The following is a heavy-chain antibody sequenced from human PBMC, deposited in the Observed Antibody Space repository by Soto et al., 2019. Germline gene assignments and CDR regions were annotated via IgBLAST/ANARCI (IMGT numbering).Heavy chain of an antibody. D-gene: IGHD3-22*01. V-gene: IGHV1-18*01. CDR1: GYTFTAYG. CDR3: ARELNAESSAYYSFAF. CDR2: VSTNDDRT. Sequence: QVQMVQSGPEVKMPGASVKVSCKTSGYTFTAYGLAWLRQAPGQRPEWMGWVSTNDDRTNYARKFQGRVTMTTDRSTATTSMERRSLGTGDTAFYYCARELNAESSAYYSFAFWGQGTLVTVSS. J-gene: IGHJ4*02.